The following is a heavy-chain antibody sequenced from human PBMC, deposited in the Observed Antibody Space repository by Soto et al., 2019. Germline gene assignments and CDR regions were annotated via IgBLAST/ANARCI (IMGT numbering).Heavy chain of an antibody. CDR2: IYSGGYT. Sequence: EVQLVESGGGLIQPGGSLRLSCAVSGFTVSNNYMSWVRQAPGKGLEGVSVIYSGGYTAYGDSVKGRFTISRDNSKNTQFLKMKSRGADGAAGYYGATQRGGGGYWGQGTLVTVSS. J-gene: IGHJ4*02. V-gene: IGHV3-53*01. CDR3: ATQRGGGGY. CDR1: GFTVSNNY. D-gene: IGHD6-25*01.